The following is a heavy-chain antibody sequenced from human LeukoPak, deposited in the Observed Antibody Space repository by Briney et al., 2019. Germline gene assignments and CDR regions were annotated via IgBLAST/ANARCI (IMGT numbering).Heavy chain of an antibody. CDR3: ARVYSSSWYWFDP. CDR2: IKQDGSEK. Sequence: GSLRLSCAASGFTFSSYWMSWVRQAPGKGLEWVANIKQDGSEKYYVDSVKGRFTISRDNAKNSLYLQMNSLRAEDTAVYYCARVYSSSWYWFDPWGQGTLVTVSS. V-gene: IGHV3-7*04. D-gene: IGHD6-13*01. CDR1: GFTFSSYW. J-gene: IGHJ5*02.